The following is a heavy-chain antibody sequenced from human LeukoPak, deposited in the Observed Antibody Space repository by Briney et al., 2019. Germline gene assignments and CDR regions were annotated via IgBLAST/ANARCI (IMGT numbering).Heavy chain of an antibody. J-gene: IGHJ4*02. CDR3: AVGGATKSPFDY. D-gene: IGHD1-26*01. Sequence: SETLSLTCTVSGGSISSSSYYWGWIRQPPGKGLEWIGSIYYSGSTYYNPSLKSRVTISVDTSKNQFSLKLSSVTAADTAVYYCAVGGATKSPFDYWGQGTLVTVSS. CDR1: GGSISSSSYY. V-gene: IGHV4-39*07. CDR2: IYYSGST.